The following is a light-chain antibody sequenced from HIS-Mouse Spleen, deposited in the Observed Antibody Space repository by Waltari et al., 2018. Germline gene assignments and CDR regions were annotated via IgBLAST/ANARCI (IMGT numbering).Light chain of an antibody. CDR3: QQYYSTPYT. V-gene: IGKV4-1*01. Sequence: DIVMTQSPDSLAVSLGERATINCKSSQSVLYSSNNKNYLAWYRQKPGQPPKLLIYWASSRESGVPDRFSGSGSGTDLTLTVSSLQAEDVAVYYCQQYYSTPYTFGQGTKLGIK. CDR2: WAS. CDR1: QSVLYSSNNKNY. J-gene: IGKJ2*01.